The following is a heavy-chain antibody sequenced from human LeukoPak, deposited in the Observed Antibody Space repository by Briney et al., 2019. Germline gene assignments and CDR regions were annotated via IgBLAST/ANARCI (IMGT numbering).Heavy chain of an antibody. D-gene: IGHD2-2*01. CDR2: INGGGEAT. J-gene: IGHJ3*01. V-gene: IGHV3-23*01. Sequence: GGSLRLSCTPCGFTVNNNDMGWVPQAPGKGLEGVTEINGGGEATEYADSVKGRFTISRDNSKNTLYLQMNSLRPDDTAVYYCARCTASCYANAFDVWGQGTLLTVSS. CDR3: ARCTASCYANAFDV. CDR1: GFTVNNND.